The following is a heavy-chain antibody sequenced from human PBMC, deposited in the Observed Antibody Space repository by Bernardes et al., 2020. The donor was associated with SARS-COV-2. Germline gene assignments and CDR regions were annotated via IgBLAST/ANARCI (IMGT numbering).Heavy chain of an antibody. CDR2: IYASGNT. J-gene: IGHJ6*02. CDR3: ARTYRVTTREEPDYYYNYGMDV. D-gene: IGHD2-21*02. Sequence: SETLSLTCTVSGDSISSSRHYWSWIRQPAGKGLEWIGRIYASGNTNNNPSLKSRVTISVDTSKNQISLKLSSVTAADTAVYYCARTYRVTTREEPDYYYNYGMDVWGQGTTVTVSS. CDR1: GDSISSSRHY. V-gene: IGHV4-61*02.